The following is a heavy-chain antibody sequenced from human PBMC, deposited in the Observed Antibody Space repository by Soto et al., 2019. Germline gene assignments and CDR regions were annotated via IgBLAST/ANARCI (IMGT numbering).Heavy chain of an antibody. CDR1: GFSFSHYW. V-gene: IGHV3-74*01. Sequence: GGALRLSCAASGFSFSHYWMQWVRQAPGKGLVWVSRISPDGRTTTYADSVKGRFTISRDNAKSTLYLQMNSLTVEDGAVYYCADSWLPTSYWGPGTLVTVSS. D-gene: IGHD3-10*01. CDR3: ADSWLPTSY. CDR2: ISPDGRTT. J-gene: IGHJ4*02.